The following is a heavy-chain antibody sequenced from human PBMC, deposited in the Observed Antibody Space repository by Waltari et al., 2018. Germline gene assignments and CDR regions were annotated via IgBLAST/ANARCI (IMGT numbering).Heavy chain of an antibody. J-gene: IGHJ5*02. Sequence: QVQLQESGPGLVKPSETLSLTCIVSGGSISGTYRTWIRQPAGKGLEWIGRIYSSGSTNYNPSLKSRVAMSIDTSKNQFSLKLTSVTAADTAVYYCARPKWRTSWKMGEFDPWGQGTLVTVSS. V-gene: IGHV4-4*07. CDR2: IYSSGST. CDR1: GGSISGTY. D-gene: IGHD2-2*01. CDR3: ARPKWRTSWKMGEFDP.